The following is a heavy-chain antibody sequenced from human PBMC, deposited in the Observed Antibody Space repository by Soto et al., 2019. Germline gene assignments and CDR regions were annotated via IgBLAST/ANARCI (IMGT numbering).Heavy chain of an antibody. CDR1: GFTFSSYA. CDR3: AKEGLTSDY. J-gene: IGHJ4*02. Sequence: PGGFLRLSCAASGFTFSSYAMSWVRHAPGKGLEWVSAISGSDGSTYYADSVKGRFTISRDNSKNTLYLQMNSLRAADPTVYYCAKEGLTSDYWGQGTLVTVSS. CDR2: ISGSDGST. V-gene: IGHV3-23*01. D-gene: IGHD3-22*01.